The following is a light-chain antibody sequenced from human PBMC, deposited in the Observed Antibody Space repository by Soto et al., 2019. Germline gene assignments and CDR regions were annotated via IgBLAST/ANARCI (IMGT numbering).Light chain of an antibody. CDR3: QQYNSYPLT. CDR2: AAS. CDR1: QGFNIN. J-gene: IGKJ4*01. Sequence: DIKMTQSPPPLSDSLGERATITCRASQGFNINVAWFQQKPGKAPKPLIYAASSLQSGAPSKFSGSGSGTDFTLTISSLQPEDSATYYCQQYNSYPLTFGGGTRVEI. V-gene: IGKV1-16*02.